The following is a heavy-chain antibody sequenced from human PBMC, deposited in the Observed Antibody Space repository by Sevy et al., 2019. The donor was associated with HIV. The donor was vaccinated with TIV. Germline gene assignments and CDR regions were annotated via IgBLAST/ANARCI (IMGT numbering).Heavy chain of an antibody. D-gene: IGHD1-26*01. V-gene: IGHV4-31*03. CDR2: ISYSGST. Sequence: SETLSLTCTVSGGSISSGGYYWSWIRQHPGKGLEWIGYISYSGSTNYKPSLKSRVTISVDTSKIQFSLKLSSVTAADTAVYYSARATNLNAFDFWGQGTMVTVSS. CDR1: GGSISSGGYY. CDR3: ARATNLNAFDF. J-gene: IGHJ3*01.